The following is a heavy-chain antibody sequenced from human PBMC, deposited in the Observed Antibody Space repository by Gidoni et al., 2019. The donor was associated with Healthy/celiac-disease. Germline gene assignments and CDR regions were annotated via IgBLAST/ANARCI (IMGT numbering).Heavy chain of an antibody. CDR2: TYYRSKWYN. CDR1: GDRVSSNSAA. V-gene: IGHV6-1*01. J-gene: IGHJ4*02. CDR3: ARGYDTMVRGGNSFDY. D-gene: IGHD3-10*01. Sequence: QVQLQQSGPGLVKPSQTLSLTCAISGDRVSSNSAAWNWIRQSPSRGLEWLGRTYYRSKWYNDYAVSVKSRITINPDTSKNQFSLQLNSVTPEDTAVYYCARGYDTMVRGGNSFDYWGQGTLVTVSS.